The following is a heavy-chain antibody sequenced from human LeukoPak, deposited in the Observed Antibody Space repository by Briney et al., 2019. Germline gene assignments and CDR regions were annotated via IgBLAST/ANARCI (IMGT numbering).Heavy chain of an antibody. Sequence: GGSLRLSCEASGFTFSSYGITWVRQAPGKGLEWVSGISGGSDTTHYAASVKGRFTISRDNSKNTLYLQMNSLRAEDTAVYYCARWDGYGDYWGQGTLVTVSS. CDR1: GFTFSSYG. CDR2: ISGGSDTT. V-gene: IGHV3-23*01. CDR3: ARWDGYGDY. D-gene: IGHD5-24*01. J-gene: IGHJ4*02.